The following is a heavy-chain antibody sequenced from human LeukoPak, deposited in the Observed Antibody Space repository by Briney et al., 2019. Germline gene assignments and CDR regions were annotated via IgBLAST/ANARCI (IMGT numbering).Heavy chain of an antibody. CDR3: AHRVRELGVYWYFDL. V-gene: IGHV2-5*01. Sequence: SGPTLVNPTQTLTLTCTFSGFSLRSSGVGVGWIRQPPGKALEWLALIYWNDDKRYSPSLESRLTITKDASRNQVVLTMTNMDPVDTATYYCAHRVRELGVYWYFDLWGPGTLSLSPQ. CDR2: IYWNDDK. CDR1: GFSLRSSGVG. D-gene: IGHD1-26*01. J-gene: IGHJ2*01.